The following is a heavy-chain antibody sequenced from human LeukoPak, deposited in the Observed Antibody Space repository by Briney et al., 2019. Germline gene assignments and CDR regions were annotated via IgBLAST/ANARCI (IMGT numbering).Heavy chain of an antibody. CDR1: GFTFSSYG. V-gene: IGHV3-30*18. CDR3: AKSNLRGLRGAGAFDI. J-gene: IGHJ3*02. Sequence: GGSLRLSCAASGFTFSSYGMHWVRQAPGKGLEWVAGISYDGSNKYYADFVKGRFTIPRDHSKNTLYLQMPSPRAEDTAVYYCAKSNLRGLRGAGAFDIWGQGTMVTVSS. D-gene: IGHD5-12*01. CDR2: ISYDGSNK.